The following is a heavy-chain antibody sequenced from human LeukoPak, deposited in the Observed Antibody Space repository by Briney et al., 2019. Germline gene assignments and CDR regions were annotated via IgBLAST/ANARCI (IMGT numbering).Heavy chain of an antibody. D-gene: IGHD2-15*01. CDR3: ARDCSGGSCRTYYYYYYGMDV. CDR2: ISAYNGNT. CDR1: GYTFTSYG. J-gene: IGHJ6*02. V-gene: IGHV1-18*01. Sequence: ASVKVSCKASGYTFTSYGISWVRQAPGQGIEWMGWISAYNGNTNYAQKLQGRVTMTTDTSTSTAYMELRSLRSDDTAVYYCARDCSGGSCRTYYYYYYGMDVWGQGTTVTVSS.